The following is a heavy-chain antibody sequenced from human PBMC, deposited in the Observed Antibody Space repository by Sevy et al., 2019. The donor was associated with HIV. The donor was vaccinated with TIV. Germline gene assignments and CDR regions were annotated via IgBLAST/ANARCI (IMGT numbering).Heavy chain of an antibody. Sequence: GGSLRLSCAASGFTFSSYGMHWVRQAPGKGLEWVAVISYDGSNKYYADSVKGRFTISRDNSKNTLYLQMNSPRAEDTAVYYCANSQSDYYYYGMDVWGQGTTVTVSS. J-gene: IGHJ6*02. CDR2: ISYDGSNK. CDR3: ANSQSDYYYYGMDV. CDR1: GFTFSSYG. D-gene: IGHD4-4*01. V-gene: IGHV3-30*18.